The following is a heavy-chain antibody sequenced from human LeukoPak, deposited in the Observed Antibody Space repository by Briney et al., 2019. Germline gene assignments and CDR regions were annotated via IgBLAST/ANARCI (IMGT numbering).Heavy chain of an antibody. J-gene: IGHJ6*02. CDR1: GFTFSSYA. V-gene: IGHV3-23*01. D-gene: IGHD6-6*01. CDR2: ISGSGGST. CDR3: AKGNIAARQDIMDV. Sequence: GVSLRLSCAASGFTFSSYAMSWVRQAPGKGLEWVSLISGSGGSTYYADSVKGRFTISRDNSKNTLYLQMNSLRVEDTAVYYCAKGNIAARQDIMDVWGQGTTVTVSS.